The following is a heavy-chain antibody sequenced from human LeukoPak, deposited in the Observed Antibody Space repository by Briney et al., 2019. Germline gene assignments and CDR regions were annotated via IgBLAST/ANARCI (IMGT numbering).Heavy chain of an antibody. V-gene: IGHV3-7*03. Sequence: GGSLRLSCAASGFTLSDYWMSWVRQAPGKGLEWVANMNEDGSDKNYVDSVKGRFTISRDDAKNSLHLQMNSLGAEDTAIYYCAKGGRTGYNWNDYTDYWGQGTLVTVSS. CDR1: GFTLSDYW. D-gene: IGHD1-1*01. CDR2: MNEDGSDK. CDR3: AKGGRTGYNWNDYTDY. J-gene: IGHJ4*02.